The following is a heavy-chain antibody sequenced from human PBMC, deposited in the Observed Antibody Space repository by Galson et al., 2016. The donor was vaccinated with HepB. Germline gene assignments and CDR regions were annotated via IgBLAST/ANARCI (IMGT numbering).Heavy chain of an antibody. J-gene: IGHJ4*02. CDR1: ELSFGSNS. Sequence: SLRLSCAASELSFGSNSMNWVRQAPGKGLEWVSYISSSSSAIYYADSVKGRFTISRDNAKKSLYLQMSSLRDDDTAVYYCAREVGGLRMGATWMGFYFDNWGQGTLVTVSS. CDR2: ISSSSSAI. CDR3: AREVGGLRMGATWMGFYFDN. V-gene: IGHV3-48*02. D-gene: IGHD1-26*01.